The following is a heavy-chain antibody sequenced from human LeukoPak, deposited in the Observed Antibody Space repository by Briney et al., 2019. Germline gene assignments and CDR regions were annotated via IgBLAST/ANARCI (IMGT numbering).Heavy chain of an antibody. Sequence: KSSETLSLTCTVSGGSISSYYWSWIRQPAGKGLEWFGRIYTSGSTNYHTSLKSGVTMSVETSKNQFSRKASSVTAADTAVYYCARRLPVAGTDDAFDIWGQGRMVTVSS. CDR1: GGSISSYY. D-gene: IGHD6-19*01. V-gene: IGHV4-4*07. CDR3: ARRLPVAGTDDAFDI. J-gene: IGHJ3*02. CDR2: IYTSGST.